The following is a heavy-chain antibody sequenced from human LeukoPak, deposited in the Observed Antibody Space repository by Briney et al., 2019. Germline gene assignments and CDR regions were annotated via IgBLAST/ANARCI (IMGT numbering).Heavy chain of an antibody. CDR3: ARGIAARPDSWFDP. CDR2: IYYSGST. Sequence: SETLSLACTVSGGSISSYYWSGIRQPPGKGLEWIGYIYYSGSTNYNPSLKSRVTISVDTSKNQFSLKLSSVTAADTAVYYCARGIAARPDSWFDPWGQGTLVTVSS. D-gene: IGHD6-6*01. V-gene: IGHV4-59*01. J-gene: IGHJ5*02. CDR1: GGSISSYY.